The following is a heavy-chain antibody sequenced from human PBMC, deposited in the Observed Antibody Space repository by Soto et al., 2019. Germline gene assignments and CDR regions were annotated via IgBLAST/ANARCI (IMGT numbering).Heavy chain of an antibody. J-gene: IGHJ4*02. CDR3: ARDYDWNDHYHFDS. CDR2: ILPMFNTA. Sequence: ASVKVSCKVSGGTFSTYGTSWMRQAPGQGLEWMGGILPMFNTANYAQKFQGRVTITADDSTNTAYMELSSLTSEDAAVYYCARDYDWNDHYHFDSWGQGTLVTVSS. CDR1: GGTFSTYG. V-gene: IGHV1-69*13. D-gene: IGHD1-1*01.